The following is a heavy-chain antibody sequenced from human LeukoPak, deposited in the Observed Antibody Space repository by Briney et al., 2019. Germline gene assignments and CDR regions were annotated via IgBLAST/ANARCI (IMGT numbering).Heavy chain of an antibody. CDR3: ARGTVVPAAGPGRYDHYVMDV. J-gene: IGHJ6*02. CDR2: IIPIFGTA. CDR1: GGTFRSYV. D-gene: IGHD2-2*01. Sequence: GASVKVSCKASGGTFRSYVISWVRQAPGQGLEWMXGIIPIFGTANYAQKFQXRVTITADESTSTAYMELSSPRSEDTAVYYCARGTVVPAAGPGRYDHYVMDVWGQGTTVTVSS. V-gene: IGHV1-69*13.